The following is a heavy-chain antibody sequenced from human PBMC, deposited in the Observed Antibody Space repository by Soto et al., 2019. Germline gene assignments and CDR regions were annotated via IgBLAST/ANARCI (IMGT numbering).Heavy chain of an antibody. CDR3: AHRPIVGAAI. V-gene: IGHV4-4*02. CDR1: GGSMSNSNW. CDR2: IYHSGST. Sequence: QVQLQESGPGLVKPSGTLSLTCGVFGGSMSNSNWWTWVRQPPGKGLEWIGEIYHSGSTNYNSSLMSRVTISLDKVNNQFSLKLTSVTAADTAVYYCAHRPIVGAAIWGQGTLVTVSS. D-gene: IGHD1-26*01. J-gene: IGHJ4*02.